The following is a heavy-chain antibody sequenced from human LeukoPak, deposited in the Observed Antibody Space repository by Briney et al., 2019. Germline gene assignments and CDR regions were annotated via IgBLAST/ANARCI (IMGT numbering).Heavy chain of an antibody. Sequence: ASVKVSCKAYGYTFTGYYMHWVRQAPGQGLEWMGWINPNSGGTNYAQKFQGWVTMTRDTSISTAYMELSRLRSDDTAVYYCARGGALPSYYYYGMDVWGQGTTVTVSS. J-gene: IGHJ6*02. V-gene: IGHV1-2*04. CDR2: INPNSGGT. CDR3: ARGGALPSYYYYGMDV. CDR1: GYTFTGYY.